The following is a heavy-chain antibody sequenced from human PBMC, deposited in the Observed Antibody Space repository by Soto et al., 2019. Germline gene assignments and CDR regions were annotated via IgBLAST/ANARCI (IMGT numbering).Heavy chain of an antibody. D-gene: IGHD3-16*01. CDR2: IYYSGST. J-gene: IGHJ3*02. CDR1: GGSISSYY. V-gene: IGHV4-59*01. Sequence: QVQLQESGPGLVKPSETLSLTCTVSGGSISSYYWSWIRQPPGKGLEWIGYIYYSGSTDYSPSLKSRVTISVDTSKNQCSLKLNSVTAADTAVYYCARDGAWGVPDIWGQGTMVTVSS. CDR3: ARDGAWGVPDI.